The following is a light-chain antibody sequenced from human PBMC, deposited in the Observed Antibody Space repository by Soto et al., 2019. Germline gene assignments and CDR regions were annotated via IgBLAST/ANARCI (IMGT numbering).Light chain of an antibody. CDR1: TNDIGGYNY. V-gene: IGLV2-14*01. CDR2: EVR. Sequence: QSALTQPASVSGSPGQSITISCSGTTNDIGGYNYVSWYQHHPGKVPKVIIYEVRNRPSGVSNRFSGSKSGNTASLTISGLQAEHEADYYCCSYTVSATLVFGGGTKLTVL. J-gene: IGLJ3*02. CDR3: CSYTVSATLV.